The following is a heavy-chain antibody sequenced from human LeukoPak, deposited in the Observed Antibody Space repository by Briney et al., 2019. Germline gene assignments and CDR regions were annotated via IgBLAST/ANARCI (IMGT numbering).Heavy chain of an antibody. V-gene: IGHV4-59*01. CDR2: IYYSGTT. D-gene: IGHD3-16*02. Sequence: SETLSLTCTVSGGTISSYFWTWIRQPPGKGLEWMGYIYYSGTTNYNPSLKSRVSMSVDTSKNQFSLKLSSVTAADTAVYYCARGLGDYVWGSYRYRSTDAFDIWGQGTMVTVSS. CDR3: ARGLGDYVWGSYRYRSTDAFDI. CDR1: GGTISSYF. J-gene: IGHJ3*02.